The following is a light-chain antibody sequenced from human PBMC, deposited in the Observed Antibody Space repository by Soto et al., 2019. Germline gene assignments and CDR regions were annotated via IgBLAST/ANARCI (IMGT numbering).Light chain of an antibody. CDR2: NAA. J-gene: IGKJ1*01. CDR3: QQYNGDSRG. V-gene: IGKV1-5*01. Sequence: DSQMTQSPCTLSASVGDRVTITCRASQNINIWLAWYQQKPGKAPKLLIYNAAYLESGVPSRFSGSGSGTEFTLTISSLQPDDFAIYYCQQYNGDSRGFGQGTKVELK. CDR1: QNINIW.